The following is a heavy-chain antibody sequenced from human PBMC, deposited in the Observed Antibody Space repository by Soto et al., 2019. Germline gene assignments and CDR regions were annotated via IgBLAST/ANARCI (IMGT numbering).Heavy chain of an antibody. Sequence: SVKVSCKASVCTFSSYAISWLRQATGQGLEWMGGIIPIFGTANYAQKFQGRVTITADESTSTAYMELSSLRSEDTAVYYCARGYYGSGSYYPFDYWGQGTLVTVSS. J-gene: IGHJ4*02. V-gene: IGHV1-69*13. CDR2: IIPIFGTA. CDR1: VCTFSSYA. D-gene: IGHD3-10*01. CDR3: ARGYYGSGSYYPFDY.